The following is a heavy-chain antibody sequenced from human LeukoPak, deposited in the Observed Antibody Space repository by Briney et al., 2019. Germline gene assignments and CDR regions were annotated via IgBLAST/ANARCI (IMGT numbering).Heavy chain of an antibody. Sequence: GGSLRLSCAASGFTFSSYEMNWVRQAPGKGLEWVSYISNTERTIYYADSVRGRFTISRDNAKNSLYLRMSSLRAEDTAVYYCARARQQMATSYFDYWGQGTLVTVSS. V-gene: IGHV3-48*03. CDR2: ISNTERTI. D-gene: IGHD5-12*01. J-gene: IGHJ4*02. CDR3: ARARQQMATSYFDY. CDR1: GFTFSSYE.